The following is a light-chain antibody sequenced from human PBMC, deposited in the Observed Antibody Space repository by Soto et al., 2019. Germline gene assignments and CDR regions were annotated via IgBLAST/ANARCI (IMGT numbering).Light chain of an antibody. CDR1: SSDVGSYNL. Sequence: QSALTQPASVSGSPGQSITISCTGTSSDVGSYNLVSWYQQHPGKAPKLMIYEGNKRPSGVSNRFSGSKSANTASLTISGLQTEDEADYYGCSYAGTNNFVFGTGTKLNVL. J-gene: IGLJ1*01. V-gene: IGLV2-23*01. CDR2: EGN. CDR3: CSYAGTNNFV.